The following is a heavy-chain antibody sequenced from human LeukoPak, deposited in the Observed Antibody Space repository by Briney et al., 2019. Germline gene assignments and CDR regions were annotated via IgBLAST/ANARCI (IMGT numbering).Heavy chain of an antibody. V-gene: IGHV4-39*01. CDR3: ARIRFDFWSGYTHPYFDY. J-gene: IGHJ4*02. D-gene: IGHD3-3*01. Sequence: PSETLSLTCTVSGGSISSSSYSWGWIRQPPGKGLEWIGSIYYSGTTYYNPSLKSRVTISVDTPKIQFSLKLSSVAATDTAVYFCARIRFDFWSGYTHPYFDYWGQGTLVTVSS. CDR2: IYYSGTT. CDR1: GGSISSSSYS.